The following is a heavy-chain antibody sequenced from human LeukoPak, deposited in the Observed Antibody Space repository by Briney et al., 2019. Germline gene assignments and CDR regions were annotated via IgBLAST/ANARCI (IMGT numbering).Heavy chain of an antibody. J-gene: IGHJ4*02. Sequence: GESLKISCKGSGYSFTNYWIAWVRQMPGKGLEWMGIIYPGDSDTRYSPSFQGQVTISADKSISTAYLQWSSLKASDTAMYYCARRVIHDYGGVNFDYWGQGTLVTVSS. V-gene: IGHV5-51*01. CDR1: GYSFTNYW. D-gene: IGHD4-23*01. CDR2: IYPGDSDT. CDR3: ARRVIHDYGGVNFDY.